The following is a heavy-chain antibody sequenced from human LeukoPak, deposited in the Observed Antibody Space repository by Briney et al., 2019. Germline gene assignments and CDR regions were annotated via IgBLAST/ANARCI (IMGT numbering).Heavy chain of an antibody. V-gene: IGHV3-23*01. J-gene: IGHJ4*02. Sequence: GGSLRLSCAASGFTFSSYAMNWVRQAPGKGLEWVSVISGSGETTYYVDSVKGRASISRDNSKNTLFLQMNSLRAEDTAVYYCVVDLYGSSDYWGQGTLVTVSS. CDR3: VVDLYGSSDY. CDR2: ISGSGETT. D-gene: IGHD3-16*01. CDR1: GFTFSSYA.